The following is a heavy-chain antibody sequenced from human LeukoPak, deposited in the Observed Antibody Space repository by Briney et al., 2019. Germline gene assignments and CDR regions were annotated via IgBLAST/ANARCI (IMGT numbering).Heavy chain of an antibody. CDR1: GFTFSYYS. CDR2: IRGSGSAT. J-gene: IGHJ4*02. D-gene: IGHD3-3*01. Sequence: TGGSLRLSCAASGFTFSYYSMNWVREAPGKGPECVSRIRGSGSATDYTDSVKGRFTISRDNSKNTLYLQMNSLRAEDLAVYYCARAPTQYDFWSGYLLYYFDYWGQGTLVTVSS. CDR3: ARAPTQYDFWSGYLLYYFDY. V-gene: IGHV3-23*01.